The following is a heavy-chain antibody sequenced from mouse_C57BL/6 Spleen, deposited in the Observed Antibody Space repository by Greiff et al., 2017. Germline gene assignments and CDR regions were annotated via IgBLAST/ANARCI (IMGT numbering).Heavy chain of an antibody. J-gene: IGHJ1*03. Sequence: EVKLMESGEGLVKPGGSLKLSCAASGFTFSSYAMSWVRQTPEKRLEWVAYISSGGDYIYYADTVKGRFTISRDNARNTLYLQMSSLKSEDTAMYYCTREWLLRTGYFDVWGTGTTVTVSS. CDR3: TREWLLRTGYFDV. CDR1: GFTFSSYA. D-gene: IGHD2-3*01. V-gene: IGHV5-9-1*02. CDR2: ISSGGDYI.